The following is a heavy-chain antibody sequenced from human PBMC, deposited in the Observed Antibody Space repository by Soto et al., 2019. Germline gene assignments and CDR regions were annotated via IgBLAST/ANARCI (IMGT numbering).Heavy chain of an antibody. CDR1: GFTFGDYA. CDR2: IRSKVYGGTT. J-gene: IGHJ3*02. CDR3: SRGHSTTPRSFEI. Sequence: EVQLVDSGGDLVKPGRSLRLSCTASGFTFGDYAISWFRQAPGKGLEWVGFIRSKVYGGTTDYAASVEGRFNISRDDSKSIASLQMNSLKTEDTAMYFCSRGHSTTPRSFEIWGQGTMVTVSS. V-gene: IGHV3-49*05. D-gene: IGHD6-13*01.